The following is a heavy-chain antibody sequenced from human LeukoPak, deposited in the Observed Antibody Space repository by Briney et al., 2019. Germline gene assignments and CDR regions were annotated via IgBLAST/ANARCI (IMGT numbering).Heavy chain of an antibody. Sequence: GGSLRLSCAASGFTVSSNHMSWVRQAPGKGLEWVAFIRYDGSNKYYADSVKGRFTISRDNSKNTLYLQMNSLRAEDTAVYYCAKDKVGATPNYFDYWDQGTLVTVSS. CDR3: AKDKVGATPNYFDY. V-gene: IGHV3-30*02. D-gene: IGHD1-26*01. CDR2: IRYDGSNK. J-gene: IGHJ4*02. CDR1: GFTVSSNH.